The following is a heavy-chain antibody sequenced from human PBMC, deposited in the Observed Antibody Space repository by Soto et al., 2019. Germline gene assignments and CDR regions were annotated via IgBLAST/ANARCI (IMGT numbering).Heavy chain of an antibody. Sequence: QVQLVQSGAEVKKPGASVKVSCKASGYTFSDHDINWVRQASGQGPEWLGWMNPNSGDTGYAQNFQGRVTINRDTSKRTAYMELSSLRSEDTAVYYCARVGGNWNDDYFDYWGQGTLVTVSS. CDR1: GYTFSDHD. CDR3: ARVGGNWNDDYFDY. D-gene: IGHD1-1*01. CDR2: MNPNSGDT. J-gene: IGHJ4*02. V-gene: IGHV1-8*01.